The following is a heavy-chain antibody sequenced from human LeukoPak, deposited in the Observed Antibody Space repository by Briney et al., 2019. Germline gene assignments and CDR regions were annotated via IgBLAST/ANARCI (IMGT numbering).Heavy chain of an antibody. CDR3: ARDDFSLVGMDL. Sequence: SETLSLTCTFSGAPISSRLYYWVWIRQPPGKELQWIGGIYYSGDTYYNPSLKSRLTVSLDTSKNQFSLNLTSVTAADTAVYYCARDDFSLVGMDLWGKGTTVIVSS. CDR2: IYYSGDT. CDR1: GAPISSRLYY. J-gene: IGHJ6*03. D-gene: IGHD3-3*01. V-gene: IGHV4-39*07.